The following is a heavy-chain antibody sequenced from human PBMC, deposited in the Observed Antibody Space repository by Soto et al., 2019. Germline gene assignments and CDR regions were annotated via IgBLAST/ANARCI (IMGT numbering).Heavy chain of an antibody. CDR1: GGSFNGYS. J-gene: IGHJ4*02. CDR2: ISYRGST. CDR3: ARALLGFSYGYGGYFDP. V-gene: IGHV4-34*01. Sequence: QVELQQWGAGLLKPSETLALTCNVSGGSFNGYSWSWFRQTSGKGLEWIGDISYRGSTSYSPPLKSRLMISLDTSNNQFSLKVASVTAADTAVYYCARALLGFSYGYGGYFDPWGPGTLVTVSS. D-gene: IGHD3-16*01.